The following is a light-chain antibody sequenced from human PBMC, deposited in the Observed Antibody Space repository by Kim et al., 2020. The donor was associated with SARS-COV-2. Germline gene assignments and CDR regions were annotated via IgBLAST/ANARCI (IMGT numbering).Light chain of an antibody. CDR3: QAWDSSTVV. V-gene: IGLV3-1*01. J-gene: IGLJ2*01. CDR2: QDS. Sequence: SYELTQPTSVSVSPGQTASITCSGDKLGDKYACWYQQKPGQSPVLVIYQDSKRPSGIPERFSGSNSGNTATLTISGTQAMDEADYYCQAWDSSTVVFGGGTLLTVL. CDR1: KLGDKY.